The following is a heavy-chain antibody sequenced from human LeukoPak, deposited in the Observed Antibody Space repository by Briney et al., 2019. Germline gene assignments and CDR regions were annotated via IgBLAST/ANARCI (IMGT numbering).Heavy chain of an antibody. CDR2: IWYDGSNK. CDR1: GFTFSSYG. D-gene: IGHD4-17*01. Sequence: GRSLKLSCAASGFTFSSYGMHWVRQAPGKGLEWVAVIWYDGSNKYYADSVKGRFTISRDNSKNTLYLQMNSLRAEDTAVYYCARDQSTAGAFDIWGQGTMVTVSS. CDR3: ARDQSTAGAFDI. V-gene: IGHV3-33*01. J-gene: IGHJ3*02.